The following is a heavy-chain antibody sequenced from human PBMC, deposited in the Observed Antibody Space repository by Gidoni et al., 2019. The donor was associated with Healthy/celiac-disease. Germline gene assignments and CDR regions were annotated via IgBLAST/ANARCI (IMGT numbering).Heavy chain of an antibody. CDR2: IGWNSARI. J-gene: IGHJ4*02. V-gene: IGHV3-9*01. CDR3: AKDIQFGAATYVVDY. D-gene: IGHD2-15*01. CDR1: GFTFDAYG. Sequence: EVQLVESGGGLVQPGGSLRLSCAASGFTFDAYGMHWVRQAPGKGLVWVSGIGWNSARIGYADSVKGRFIISRDNAKNSLYLQMNSLRAEDTALYYCAKDIQFGAATYVVDYWGQGTLVTVSS.